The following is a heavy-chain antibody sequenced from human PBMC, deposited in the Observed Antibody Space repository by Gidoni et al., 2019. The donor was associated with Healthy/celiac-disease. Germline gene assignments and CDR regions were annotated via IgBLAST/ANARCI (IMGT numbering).Heavy chain of an antibody. D-gene: IGHD5-18*01. CDR2: ISGSGGST. Sequence: EVQLLESGGGLVQLGGSLRLSCAASGCTFSSYAMSWVRQAPGKGLEWVSAISGSGGSTYYADSVKGRFTISRDNSKNTLYLQMNSLRAEDTAVYYCANGRSGYSYGYYFDYWGQGTLVTVSS. J-gene: IGHJ4*02. V-gene: IGHV3-23*01. CDR3: ANGRSGYSYGYYFDY. CDR1: GCTFSSYA.